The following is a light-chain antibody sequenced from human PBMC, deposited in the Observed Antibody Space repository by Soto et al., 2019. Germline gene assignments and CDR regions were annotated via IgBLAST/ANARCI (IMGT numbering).Light chain of an antibody. V-gene: IGKV1-5*03. CDR2: EAS. Sequence: DIKMTQSPSTLSASVGDRVTITCRASQSISDSLAWYQQKPGKAPKLLIYEASNLKSGVPSRFSGSESGTEYTLTICRLQPDDFASYYCQQYNGYWTFGQGTKVEIK. CDR3: QQYNGYWT. CDR1: QSISDS. J-gene: IGKJ1*01.